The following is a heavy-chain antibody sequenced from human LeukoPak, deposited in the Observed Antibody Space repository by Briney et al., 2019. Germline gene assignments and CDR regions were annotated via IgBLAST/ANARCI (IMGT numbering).Heavy chain of an antibody. CDR3: VKATFCGGNHCSFFDY. Sequence: GGSLRLSCAASGFIFNNYGMTWVRRAPGKGLEWVSTIKSSGGNTYYADSVKGRFTVSRDNSGNTVYLQMNSLRAEDTAVYYCVKATFCGGNHCSFFDYWGQGTLVTVSS. V-gene: IGHV3-23*01. J-gene: IGHJ4*02. CDR2: IKSSGGNT. CDR1: GFIFNNYG. D-gene: IGHD2-15*01.